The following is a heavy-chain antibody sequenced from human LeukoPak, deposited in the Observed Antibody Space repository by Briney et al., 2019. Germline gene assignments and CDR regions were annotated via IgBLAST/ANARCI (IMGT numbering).Heavy chain of an antibody. D-gene: IGHD3-10*01. V-gene: IGHV1-18*04. Sequence: ASVKASCKASGYTFTSYGISWVRQAPGQGLEWIGWISAYSGNTNYAQKLQGRVTMNTDTSTSTAYMELRSLRSDDTAVYYCARCPDPYGSGSYYSDYWGQGTLVTVSS. CDR1: GYTFTSYG. CDR2: ISAYSGNT. J-gene: IGHJ4*02. CDR3: ARCPDPYGSGSYYSDY.